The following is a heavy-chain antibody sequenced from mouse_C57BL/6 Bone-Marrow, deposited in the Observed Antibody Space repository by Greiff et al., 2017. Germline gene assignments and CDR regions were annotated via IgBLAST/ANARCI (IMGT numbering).Heavy chain of an antibody. J-gene: IGHJ2*01. CDR2: IYPEDGDT. D-gene: IGHD1-1*01. CDR3: TNYYGSRYYFDY. Sequence: VQLMESGAELVRPGASVKLSCTASGFNIKDDYMHWVKQRPEQGLEWIGWIYPEDGDTEYASKFQGKATITADTSYNPAYLQLSSLTAEDTAVYYCTNYYGSRYYFDYWGQGTTLTVSS. CDR1: GFNIKDDY. V-gene: IGHV14-4*01.